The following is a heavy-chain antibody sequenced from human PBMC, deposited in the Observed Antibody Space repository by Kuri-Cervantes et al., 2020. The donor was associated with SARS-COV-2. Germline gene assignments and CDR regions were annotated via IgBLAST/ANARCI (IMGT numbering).Heavy chain of an antibody. CDR1: GYALTDYY. D-gene: IGHD3-10*01. J-gene: IGHJ4*02. CDR3: ARGEAARGLMVVFKWRGAGPLHF. CDR2: LNPNTGGT. V-gene: IGHV1-2*04. Sequence: ASVKVSCKASGYALTDYYIHWVRQAPGQGLEWMGWLNPNTGGTNYAQKFQGWVTMTRDTSLTTAYMELTRLTSDDSAVYFCARGEAARGLMVVFKWRGAGPLHFWGQGTLVTDSS.